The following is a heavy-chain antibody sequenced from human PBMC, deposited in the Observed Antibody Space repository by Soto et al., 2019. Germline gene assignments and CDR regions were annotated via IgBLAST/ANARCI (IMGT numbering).Heavy chain of an antibody. D-gene: IGHD3-10*01. Sequence: ESGPTLVNPTQTLTLTCTFSGFSLSTSGVGVGWIRQPPGKALEWLALIYWDDDKRYSPSLKSRLTITKDTSKNQVVLTMTNMDPVDTATYYCAPQGLHPDKFGTFNWFDPWGQGTLVTAPQ. CDR2: IYWDDDK. CDR3: APQGLHPDKFGTFNWFDP. CDR1: GFSLSTSGVG. V-gene: IGHV2-5*02. J-gene: IGHJ5*02.